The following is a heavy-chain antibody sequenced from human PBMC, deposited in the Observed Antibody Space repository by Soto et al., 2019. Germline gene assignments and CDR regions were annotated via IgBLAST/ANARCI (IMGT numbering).Heavy chain of an antibody. CDR3: ARDGPGGYCSCTSCYGAGLERTRYGMDV. CDR1: GGTFSSYA. CDR2: IIPIFGTA. V-gene: IGHV1-69*06. J-gene: IGHJ6*02. Sequence: SVKVSCKASGGTFSSYAISWVRQAPGQGLEWMGGIIPIFGTANYAQKFQGRVTITADKATSTAYMELSSLRTEDTAVYYCARDGPGGYCSCTSCYGAGLERTRYGMDVWGQGTTVTVSS. D-gene: IGHD2-2*01.